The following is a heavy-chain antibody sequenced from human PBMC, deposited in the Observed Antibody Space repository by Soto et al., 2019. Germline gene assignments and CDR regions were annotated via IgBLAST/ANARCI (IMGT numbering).Heavy chain of an antibody. Sequence: QVQLVQSGAELKKPGSSVKVSCEASGGSFISCSFTWLRQAPGQGLEWMGRIIPIQGKANYALKFQDRVKTTADRSTRTAYMELRSLRPEDTAVYYCAKSLLFVDHAYMDVWGKGTTVTVSS. J-gene: IGHJ6*03. CDR1: GGSFISCS. D-gene: IGHD2-21*01. CDR3: AKSLLFVDHAYMDV. CDR2: IIPIQGKA. V-gene: IGHV1-69*02.